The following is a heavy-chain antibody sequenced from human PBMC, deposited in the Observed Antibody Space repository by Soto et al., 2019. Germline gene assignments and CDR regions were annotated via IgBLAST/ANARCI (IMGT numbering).Heavy chain of an antibody. D-gene: IGHD5-12*01. V-gene: IGHV3-48*01. Sequence: PGGSLRLSCAASGFAFSSYSMNWVHQAPGKGLEWVSYISSSSSTIYYADSVKGRFTISRDNAKNSLYLQMNSLRAEDTAVYYCARDPRGVDIVATIGYYGMDVWGQGTTVTVSS. J-gene: IGHJ6*02. CDR2: ISSSSSTI. CDR3: ARDPRGVDIVATIGYYGMDV. CDR1: GFAFSSYS.